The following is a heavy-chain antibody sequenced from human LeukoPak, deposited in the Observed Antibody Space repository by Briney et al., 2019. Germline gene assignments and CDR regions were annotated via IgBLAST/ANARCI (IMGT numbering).Heavy chain of an antibody. D-gene: IGHD5-18*01. V-gene: IGHV4-31*03. J-gene: IGHJ3*02. Sequence: SSETLSLTCTVSGGSISSGGYYWSWIRQHPGKGLEWIGYIYYSGSTYYNPSLKSRVTISVDTSKNQFSLKLSSVTPEDTAVYYCVRGGQEDGHSADEAFDIWGQGTMVTVS. CDR1: GGSISSGGYY. CDR2: IYYSGST. CDR3: VRGGQEDGHSADEAFDI.